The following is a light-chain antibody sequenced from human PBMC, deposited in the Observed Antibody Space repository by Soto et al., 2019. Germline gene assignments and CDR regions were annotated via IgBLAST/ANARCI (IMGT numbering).Light chain of an antibody. CDR1: PSVTNY. V-gene: IGKV3-11*01. J-gene: IGKJ5*01. Sequence: EIVLTQSPATLSLSPGDRATLSCRASPSVTNYLAWYQQKPGQAPRLLIYGAFNRATGIPARFSGSGSGTDFTLTISSLEPEDFAVYYCQQRNIWPPVTFGQGTRLEI. CDR2: GAF. CDR3: QQRNIWPPVT.